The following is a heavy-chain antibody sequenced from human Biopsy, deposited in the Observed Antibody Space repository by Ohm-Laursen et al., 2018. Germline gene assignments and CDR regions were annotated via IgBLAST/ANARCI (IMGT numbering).Heavy chain of an antibody. Sequence: SDTLSLTCAVDGGPFSGYDWTWIRQPPGQGLEWVGEFSHTGTTIYNPSLKSRLTISVDKSKNHFSLRLTSVTAADTATYFCARGPYGDNAGAFDVWGQGTVVTVSS. CDR1: GGPFSGYD. V-gene: IGHV4-34*01. J-gene: IGHJ3*01. D-gene: IGHD4/OR15-4a*01. CDR3: ARGPYGDNAGAFDV. CDR2: FSHTGTT.